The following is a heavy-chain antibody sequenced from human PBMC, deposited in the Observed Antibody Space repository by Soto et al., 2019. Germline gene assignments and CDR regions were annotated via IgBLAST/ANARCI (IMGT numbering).Heavy chain of an antibody. CDR1: GGSVTTDVFH. Sequence: QEQLQESGTQLVKPSETLSLTCTVSGGSVTTDVFHWNWIRQHPGKALEWIGYSSHNGRTYYHPSLGGLLSFSLDTSKNLFSRRLTSLTAADTSIYYLEIHLSGYYPNPSWFDPWGQGTMVCVSA. V-gene: IGHV4-31*01. D-gene: IGHD5-18*01. J-gene: IGHJ5*02. CDR2: SSHNGRT. CDR3: EIHLSGYYPNPSWFDP.